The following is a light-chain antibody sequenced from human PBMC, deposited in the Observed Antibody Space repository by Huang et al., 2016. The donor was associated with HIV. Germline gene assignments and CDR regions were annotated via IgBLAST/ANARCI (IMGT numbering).Light chain of an antibody. Sequence: EIVMTQSPATLSVSPGARVTLSCRSSQTIRGNLAWYQQKPGQAPRLPIDAASTRATGVPARFSGSGSGTEFTLTISSLQTEDFAVYYCQQYNNWPRTFGQGTKVEIK. CDR2: AAS. J-gene: IGKJ1*01. CDR3: QQYNNWPRT. CDR1: QTIRGN. V-gene: IGKV3-15*01.